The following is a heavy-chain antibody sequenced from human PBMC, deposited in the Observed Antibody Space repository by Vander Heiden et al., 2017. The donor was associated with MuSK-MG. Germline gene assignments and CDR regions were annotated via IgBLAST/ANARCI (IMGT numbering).Heavy chain of an antibody. Sequence: HVQLQESAPGLAKPSEALSRTCTVSGRSFSPYYWSWIRQPPGKGLEWIGYIYYSGSTNYNPSLKSRVTISVDTSKHQFSLKLSSVTAADTAVYCCARGPRDYYGSGSYYPSWGQGTLVTVSS. CDR2: IYYSGST. CDR3: ARGPRDYYGSGSYYPS. D-gene: IGHD3-10*01. J-gene: IGHJ4*02. V-gene: IGHV4-59*01. CDR1: GRSFSPYY.